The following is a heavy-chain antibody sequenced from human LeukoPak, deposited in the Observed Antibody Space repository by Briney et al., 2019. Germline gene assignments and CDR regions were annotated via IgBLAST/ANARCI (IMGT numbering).Heavy chain of an antibody. CDR3: AKDDYGGNPGNY. CDR2: IIPIFGTA. D-gene: IGHD4-23*01. CDR1: GGTFSSYA. J-gene: IGHJ4*02. Sequence: ASVKVSCKASGGTFSSYAISWVRQAPGQGLEWMGGIIPIFGTANYAQKFQGRVTITADESTSTAYMELSSLRSEDTAVYYCAKDDYGGNPGNYWGQGTLVTVSS. V-gene: IGHV1-69*13.